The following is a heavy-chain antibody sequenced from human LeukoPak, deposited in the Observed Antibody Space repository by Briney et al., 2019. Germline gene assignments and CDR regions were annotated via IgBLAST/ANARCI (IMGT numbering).Heavy chain of an antibody. D-gene: IGHD2-2*01. CDR3: ATQDIVVVPAAMGDALDI. J-gene: IGHJ3*02. Sequence: PSETLSLTCTVSGGSISSSSYYWGWIRQPPGKGLEWIGSIYYSGSTYYNPSLKSRVTISVDTSKNQFSLKLSSVTAADTAVYYCATQDIVVVPAAMGDALDIWGQGTMVTVSS. CDR1: GGSISSSSYY. CDR2: IYYSGST. V-gene: IGHV4-39*01.